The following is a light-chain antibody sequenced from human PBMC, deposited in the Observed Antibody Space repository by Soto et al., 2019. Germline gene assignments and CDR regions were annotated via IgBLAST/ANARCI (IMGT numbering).Light chain of an antibody. Sequence: QSALTQPASVSGSPGQSITISCTGTSSDVGSHNLVSWYQHYPGKAPKLIIFEASKRPSGVSNRFSGSKSGSTASLTISGLQAEDETDYYCCSNAAGSTYVFGTGTKLTVL. CDR1: SSDVGSHNL. CDR2: EAS. CDR3: CSNAAGSTYV. J-gene: IGLJ1*01. V-gene: IGLV2-23*01.